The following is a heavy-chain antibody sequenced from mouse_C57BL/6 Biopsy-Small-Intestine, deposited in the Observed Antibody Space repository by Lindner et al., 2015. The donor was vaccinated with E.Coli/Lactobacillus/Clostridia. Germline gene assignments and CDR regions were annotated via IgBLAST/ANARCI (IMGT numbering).Heavy chain of an antibody. CDR3: AKEGLGDYFDY. Sequence: VQLQESGAELARPGASVKLSCKASGYTFTSYGINWVRQRTGQGLEWIGEIYPRSGNTYYNEKFKGKATLTADKSSSTAYMQLSSLTSEDSAVYYCAKEGLGDYFDYWGQGTTLTVCS. J-gene: IGHJ2*01. V-gene: IGHV1-81*01. CDR2: IYPRSGNT. D-gene: IGHD3-3*01. CDR1: GYTFTSYG.